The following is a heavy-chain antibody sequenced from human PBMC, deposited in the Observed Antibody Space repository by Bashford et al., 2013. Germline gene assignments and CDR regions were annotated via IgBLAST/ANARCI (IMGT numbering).Heavy chain of an antibody. CDR2: IWYDGSNK. Sequence: VRQAPGKGLEWVAVIWYDGSNKYYADSVKGRFTISRDNSKNTLYLQMNSLRAEDTAVYYCARDRGYCTNGVCYEGESHMDVWGQGTTVTVSS. J-gene: IGHJ6*02. CDR3: ARDRGYCTNGVCYEGESHMDV. V-gene: IGHV3-33*01. D-gene: IGHD2-8*01.